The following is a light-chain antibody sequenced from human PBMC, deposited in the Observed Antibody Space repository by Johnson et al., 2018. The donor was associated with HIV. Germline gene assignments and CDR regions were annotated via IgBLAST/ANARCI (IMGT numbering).Light chain of an antibody. Sequence: QSVLTQSPSVSAAPGQKVTISCSGSSSNIGNNYVSWYQQLPGTAPKLLIYENTKRPSGIPDRFSGSKSGTSATLGITGLKTGDEADYYCGTWDNSLSTGGVFGTGTKVTVL. CDR2: ENT. V-gene: IGLV1-51*02. CDR3: GTWDNSLSTGGV. J-gene: IGLJ1*01. CDR1: SSNIGNNY.